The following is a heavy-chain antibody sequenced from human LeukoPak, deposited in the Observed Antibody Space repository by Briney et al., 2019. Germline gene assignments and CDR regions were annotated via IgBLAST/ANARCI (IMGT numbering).Heavy chain of an antibody. CDR1: GYTFTGYY. CDR2: INPNSGGT. CDR3: ARGDAAAAYYYYYGMDV. Sequence: ASVRVSCKASGYTFTGYYMHWVRQAPGQGLEWMGWINPNSGGTNYAQGFQGRVTMTRDTSISTAYMELGRLRSDDTAVYYCARGDAAAAYYYYYGMDVWGQGTTVTVSS. D-gene: IGHD6-13*01. V-gene: IGHV1-2*02. J-gene: IGHJ6*02.